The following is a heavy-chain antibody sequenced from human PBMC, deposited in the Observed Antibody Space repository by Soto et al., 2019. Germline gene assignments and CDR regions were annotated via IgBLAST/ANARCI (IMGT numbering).Heavy chain of an antibody. Sequence: HPGGSLRLSCAASGFTFSSYWMHWVRQAPGKGLVWVSRINSDGSSTSYADSVKGRFTISRDNAKNTLYLQMNSLRAEDTAVYYCARDLSMVRGVIYYYYGMDVWGQGTTVTVSS. CDR2: INSDGSST. J-gene: IGHJ6*02. CDR3: ARDLSMVRGVIYYYYGMDV. D-gene: IGHD3-10*01. CDR1: GFTFSSYW. V-gene: IGHV3-74*01.